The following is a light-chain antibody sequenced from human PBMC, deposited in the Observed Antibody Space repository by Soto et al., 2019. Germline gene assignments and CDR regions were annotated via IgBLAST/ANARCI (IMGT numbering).Light chain of an antibody. Sequence: QSVLTQPASVSGSPGQSITISCTGTSSDVGAYKYVSWYQQHPGKAPKVMIYEVSNRPSGVSNRFSGSKSGNTASLTISGLQAEDEADYFCSSYSSSSLLFVFGTGAQGTVL. CDR3: SSYSSSSLLFV. CDR2: EVS. V-gene: IGLV2-14*01. J-gene: IGLJ1*01. CDR1: SSDVGAYKY.